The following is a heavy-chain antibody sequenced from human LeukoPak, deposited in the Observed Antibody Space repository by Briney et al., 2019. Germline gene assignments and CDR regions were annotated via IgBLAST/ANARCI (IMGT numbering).Heavy chain of an antibody. V-gene: IGHV5-51*01. CDR2: IYPGDPDT. Sequence: GESLKISCKGSGYSFTSYWIGWVRQMPGKGLEWMGIIYPGDPDTRYSPSFQGQVTVSADKSISTAYLQWSSLKASDTAMYYCARLPRIEAAGTNDYWGQGTLVTVSS. J-gene: IGHJ4*02. D-gene: IGHD6-13*01. CDR3: ARLPRIEAAGTNDY. CDR1: GYSFTSYW.